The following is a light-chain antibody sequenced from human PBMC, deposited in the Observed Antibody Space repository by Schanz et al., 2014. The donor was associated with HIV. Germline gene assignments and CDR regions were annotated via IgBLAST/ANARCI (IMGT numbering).Light chain of an antibody. J-gene: IGLJ2*01. V-gene: IGLV2-14*03. Sequence: QSALTQPASVSGSPGQSITISCTGTSIDAGGYNYVSWYQQHPGKAPKLMIYDVSNRPSGVSNRFSGSKSGNTASLTISGLQAEDEADYYCSSHTSGRALFGGGTKLTVL. CDR3: SSHTSGRAL. CDR1: SIDAGGYNY. CDR2: DVS.